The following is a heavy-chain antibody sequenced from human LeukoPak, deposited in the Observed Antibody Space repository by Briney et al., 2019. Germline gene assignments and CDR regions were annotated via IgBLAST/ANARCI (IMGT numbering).Heavy chain of an antibody. D-gene: IGHD3-16*01. Sequence: PGGSLRLSCAASGFTFSSYGMHWVRQAPGKGLEWVAVISYDGSNKYYADSVKGRFTISRDNAKNSLYLQMNSLRAEDTAVYYCARDSLGFATDRNPYWGQGTLVTVSS. V-gene: IGHV3-30*03. CDR1: GFTFSSYG. CDR3: ARDSLGFATDRNPY. CDR2: ISYDGSNK. J-gene: IGHJ4*02.